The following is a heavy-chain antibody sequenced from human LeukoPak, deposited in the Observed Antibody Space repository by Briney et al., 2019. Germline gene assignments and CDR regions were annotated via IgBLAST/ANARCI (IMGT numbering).Heavy chain of an antibody. J-gene: IGHJ3*02. Sequence: SETLSLTCAVYGGSFSGYYWSWIRQPPGKGLEWIGEINHSGSTNYNPSLKSRVTISVDTSKNQFSLKLSSATAADTAVYYCARGGDYYYDRRSAFDIWGQGTMVTVSS. D-gene: IGHD3-22*01. V-gene: IGHV4-34*01. CDR1: GGSFSGYY. CDR3: ARGGDYYYDRRSAFDI. CDR2: INHSGST.